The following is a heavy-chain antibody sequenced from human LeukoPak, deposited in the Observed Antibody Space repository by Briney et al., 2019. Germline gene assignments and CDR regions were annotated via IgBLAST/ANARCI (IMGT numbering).Heavy chain of an antibody. CDR1: GFTFSSYG. CDR2: IRYDGSDK. J-gene: IGHJ3*02. Sequence: GGSLRLSCAASGFTFSSYGMHWVRQAPGKGLEWVAFIRYDGSDKYYADSVKGRFTVSRDNSKNTLYLQMNSLRAEDTAVYYCARTIVGATMGAFDIWGQGTMVTVSS. CDR3: ARTIVGATMGAFDI. V-gene: IGHV3-30*02. D-gene: IGHD1-26*01.